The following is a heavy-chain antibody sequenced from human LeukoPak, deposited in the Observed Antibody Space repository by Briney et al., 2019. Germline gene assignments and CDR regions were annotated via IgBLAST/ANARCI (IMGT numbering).Heavy chain of an antibody. CDR2: IYYSGSI. J-gene: IGHJ4*02. D-gene: IGHD3-16*01. CDR3: ARDYDSSLDY. Sequence: PSETLSLTCTVSGGSISSYYWSWIRQPPGKGLEWIGYIYYSGSINYNPSLKSRVTISVDTSKNQFSLKLSSVTAADTAVYYCARDYDSSLDYWGQGTLVTVSS. CDR1: GGSISSYY. V-gene: IGHV4-59*01.